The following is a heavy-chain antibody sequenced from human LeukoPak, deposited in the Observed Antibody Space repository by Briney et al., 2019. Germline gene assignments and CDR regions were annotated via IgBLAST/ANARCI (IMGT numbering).Heavy chain of an antibody. Sequence: ASVKVSCKASGYTFTSYGISWVRQAPGQGLEWMGWISAYNGNTNYAQKLQGRVTMTTDTSTSTAYMELRSLRSDDTAVYYCAKDLIGPYYDSRRDDYWGQGTLVTVSS. J-gene: IGHJ4*02. CDR1: GYTFTSYG. D-gene: IGHD3-22*01. CDR2: ISAYNGNT. CDR3: AKDLIGPYYDSRRDDY. V-gene: IGHV1-18*01.